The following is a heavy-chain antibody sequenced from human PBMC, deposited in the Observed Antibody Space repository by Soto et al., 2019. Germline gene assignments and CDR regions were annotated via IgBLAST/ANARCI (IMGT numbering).Heavy chain of an antibody. CDR2: IIPIFGTA. J-gene: IGHJ3*02. CDR1: GGTFSSYA. Sequence: GASLKVSCKASGGTFSSYAISWVRQAPGQGLEWMGGIIPIFGTANYAQKFQGRVTITADESTSTAYMELSSLRSEDTAVYYCARDYAVYIVGAIDHHAFDIWGQGTMVTVSS. CDR3: ARDYAVYIVGAIDHHAFDI. D-gene: IGHD1-26*01. V-gene: IGHV1-69*13.